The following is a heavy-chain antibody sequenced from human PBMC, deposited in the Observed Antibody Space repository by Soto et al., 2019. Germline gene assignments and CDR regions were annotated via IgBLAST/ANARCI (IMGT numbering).Heavy chain of an antibody. CDR2: IYWDDDK. CDR3: ARLTRGVYDLDRLWEKFDY. J-gene: IGHJ4*02. D-gene: IGHD5-12*01. V-gene: IGHV2-5*02. CDR1: GFSLSTNGMG. Sequence: QITVKESGLTLVKPTQTLTLTCTFSGFSLSTNGMGVGWIRQSPGKALEWLALIYWDDDKRYSPSLRSRLTITQDTSKNQVGLTMTNMDHVETATYSCARLTRGVYDLDRLWEKFDYWGQGTLVTVSS.